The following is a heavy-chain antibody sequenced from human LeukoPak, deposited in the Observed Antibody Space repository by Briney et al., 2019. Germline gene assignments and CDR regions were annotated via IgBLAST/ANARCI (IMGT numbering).Heavy chain of an antibody. CDR1: GGSFSGYY. CDR3: ARGGRWDEFDY. J-gene: IGHJ4*02. V-gene: IGHV4-34*01. CDR2: INHSGST. D-gene: IGHD1-26*01. Sequence: PSETLSLTCAAYGGSFSGYYWSWIRQPPGKGLEWIGEINHSGSTNYNPSLKSRVTISVDTSKNQFSLKLSSVTAADTAVYYCARGGRWDEFDYWGQGTLVTVSS.